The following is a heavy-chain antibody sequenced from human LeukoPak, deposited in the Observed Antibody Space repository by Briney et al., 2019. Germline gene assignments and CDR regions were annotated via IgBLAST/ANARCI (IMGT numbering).Heavy chain of an antibody. Sequence: GGSLRLSCAASGFTFSSCSMSWVRQAPGKGLEWVSAISGSGGSTYYADSVKGRFTISRDNSKNTLYLQMNSLRAEDTAVYYCAKDRGYGHLDYWGQGTLVTVSS. CDR1: GFTFSSCS. D-gene: IGHD5-12*01. V-gene: IGHV3-23*01. CDR2: ISGSGGST. J-gene: IGHJ4*02. CDR3: AKDRGYGHLDY.